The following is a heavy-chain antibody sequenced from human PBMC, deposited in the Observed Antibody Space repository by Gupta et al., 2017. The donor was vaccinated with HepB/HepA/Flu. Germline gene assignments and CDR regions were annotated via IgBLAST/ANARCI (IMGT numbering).Heavy chain of an antibody. Sequence: DVQLLESGGGLVQPGGSLRLSCSASGFTFSLYAMTWVGKAPGKGLEGVSLITGSGTRTYYAEYVKGRFTIARDNSKNTVYVQMNSLRAEDTAVYYGARGRDDYESGDYDDAFDIWGQGTMVTVSS. CDR2: ITGSGTRT. V-gene: IGHV3-23*01. CDR3: ARGRDDYESGDYDDAFDI. CDR1: GFTFSLYA. J-gene: IGHJ3*02. D-gene: IGHD3-22*01.